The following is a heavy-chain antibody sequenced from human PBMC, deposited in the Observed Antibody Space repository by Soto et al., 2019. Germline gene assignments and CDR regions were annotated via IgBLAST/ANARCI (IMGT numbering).Heavy chain of an antibody. V-gene: IGHV1-3*01. CDR2: INAGNGNT. CDR3: ARVHGMQLGPDRFDP. D-gene: IGHD6-13*01. Sequence: ASVKVSCKASGYTFTSYAMHWVRQAPGQRLEWMGWINAGNGNTKYSQKFQGRVTITRDTSASTAYMELSSLRSEDTAVYYCARVHGMQLGPDRFDPWGQGTLATVSS. CDR1: GYTFTSYA. J-gene: IGHJ5*02.